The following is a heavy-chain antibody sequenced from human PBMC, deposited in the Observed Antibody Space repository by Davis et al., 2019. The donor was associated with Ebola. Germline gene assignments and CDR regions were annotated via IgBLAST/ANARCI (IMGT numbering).Heavy chain of an antibody. CDR3: ARDDRYQSRYYYYGMDV. CDR2: ISSSSSTI. D-gene: IGHD3-16*02. CDR1: GFTFSSYS. J-gene: IGHJ6*04. V-gene: IGHV3-48*02. Sequence: PGGSLRLSCAASGFTFSSYSMNWVRQAPGKGLEWVSYISSSSSTIYYADSVKGRFTISRDNAKNSLYLQMNSLRDEDTAVYYCARDDRYQSRYYYYGMDVWGKGTTVTVSS.